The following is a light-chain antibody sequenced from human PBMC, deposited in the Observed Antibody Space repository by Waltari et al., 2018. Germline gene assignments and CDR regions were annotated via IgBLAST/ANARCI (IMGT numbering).Light chain of an antibody. Sequence: QSALTQPRSVSGSPGQSVTISRTGTGSDVGDYNYVSWYQQHPGEAPKLVIYDVTKRPSGVPDRFSGSKSGNSASLTVSGLQAEDEADYYCCSYAGTWVFGGGTKLTVL. CDR2: DVT. CDR1: GSDVGDYNY. V-gene: IGLV2-11*01. J-gene: IGLJ3*02. CDR3: CSYAGTWV.